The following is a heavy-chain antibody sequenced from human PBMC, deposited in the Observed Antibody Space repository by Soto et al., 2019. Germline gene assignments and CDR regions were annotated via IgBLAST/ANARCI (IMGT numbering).Heavy chain of an antibody. CDR3: ASSYRRSWVFQH. CDR2: IYYSGST. CDR1: GGSISSSSYY. J-gene: IGHJ1*01. V-gene: IGHV4-39*01. D-gene: IGHD6-13*01. Sequence: QLQLQESGPGLVKPSETLSLTCTVSGGSISSSSYYWGWIRQPPGKGLEWIGSIYYSGSTYYNPSLQSRVPISLDTSKTQFSLKLSSVTAADPAVYYCASSYRRSWVFQHWGQGTLVTVSS.